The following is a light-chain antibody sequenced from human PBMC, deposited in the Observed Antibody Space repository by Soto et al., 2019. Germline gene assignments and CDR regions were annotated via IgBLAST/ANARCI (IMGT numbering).Light chain of an antibody. V-gene: IGLV2-11*01. Sequence: QSVLTQPRSVSGSPGQSVTISCTGTSSDVGGYNYVSWYQQHPGKAPKLMIYDVSKRPSGVPDRFSGSKSGNTASLTISGLLAEDEADYYCCSYAGSSSYVVFGGGTKVTVL. J-gene: IGLJ2*01. CDR2: DVS. CDR3: CSYAGSSSYVV. CDR1: SSDVGGYNY.